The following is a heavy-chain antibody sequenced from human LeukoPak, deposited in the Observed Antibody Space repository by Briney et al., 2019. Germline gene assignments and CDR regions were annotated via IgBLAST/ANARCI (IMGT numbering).Heavy chain of an antibody. V-gene: IGHV3-48*04. CDR3: ARNGRYSSSARTPYYFDY. D-gene: IGHD6-6*01. CDR2: ISSSSSTI. J-gene: IGHJ4*02. CDR1: GFTFSSYS. Sequence: PGGSLRLSCAASGFTFSSYSMNWVRQAPGKGLEWVSYISSSSSTIYYADSVKGRFTISRDNAKNSLYLQMNSLRAEDTAVYYCARNGRYSSSARTPYYFDYWGRGTLVTVSS.